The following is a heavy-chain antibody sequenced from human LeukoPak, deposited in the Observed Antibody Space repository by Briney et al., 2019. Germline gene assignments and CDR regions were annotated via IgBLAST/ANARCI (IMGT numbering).Heavy chain of an antibody. Sequence: SVKVSCKASGGTFSSYATSWVRQAPGQGLEWMGGIIPIFGTANYAQKFQGRVTITADESTSTAYMELSSLRSEDTAVYYCAESYYYGSGDAFDIWGQGTMVTVSS. CDR1: GGTFSSYA. CDR2: IIPIFGTA. J-gene: IGHJ3*02. V-gene: IGHV1-69*13. D-gene: IGHD3-10*01. CDR3: AESYYYGSGDAFDI.